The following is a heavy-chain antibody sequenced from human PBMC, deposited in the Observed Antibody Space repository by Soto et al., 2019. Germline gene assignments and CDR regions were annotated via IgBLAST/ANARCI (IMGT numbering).Heavy chain of an antibody. V-gene: IGHV3-30*18. D-gene: IGHD3-10*01. Sequence: PGGSLRLSCAASGFTFSTYGMHWVRQAPGKGLEWVSVISYGGSNPYYADSVKGRFTISRDNSKNTLFLQMNSVRVEDTAMYYCAKGILWFGELSREFGDHYGLDVWGQGATVTVSS. J-gene: IGHJ6*02. CDR3: AKGILWFGELSREFGDHYGLDV. CDR1: GFTFSTYG. CDR2: ISYGGSNP.